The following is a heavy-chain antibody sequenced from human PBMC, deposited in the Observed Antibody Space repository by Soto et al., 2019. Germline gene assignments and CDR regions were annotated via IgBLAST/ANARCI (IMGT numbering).Heavy chain of an antibody. CDR3: ARTKTSSTSFHVDY. D-gene: IGHD2-2*01. J-gene: IGHJ4*02. CDR2: IYYSGST. CDR1: GGSISSGDYY. V-gene: IGHV4-31*03. Sequence: QVQLQESGPGLVKPSQTLSLTCTVSGGSISSGDYYWTWIRQHPGKGLEWIGYIYYSGSTKHNRSLKSRMSRSVDTSRNQCSQKLNSVTAADTAVYYCARTKTSSTSFHVDYWGQGTQVTVSS.